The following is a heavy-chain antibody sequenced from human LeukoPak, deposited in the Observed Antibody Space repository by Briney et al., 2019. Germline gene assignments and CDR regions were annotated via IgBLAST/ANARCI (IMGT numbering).Heavy chain of an antibody. V-gene: IGHV3-9*01. CDR3: AKGPDYPALRYFQH. CDR1: RFTFDDYA. D-gene: IGHD3-16*01. Sequence: GGSLRLSCAASRFTFDDYAMHWVRQAPGKGLEWVSGISWNSESIGYADSVKGRFTISRDNAKNSLYLQMNSLRPEDTALYYCAKGPDYPALRYFQHWGQGTLVIVSS. J-gene: IGHJ1*01. CDR2: ISWNSESI.